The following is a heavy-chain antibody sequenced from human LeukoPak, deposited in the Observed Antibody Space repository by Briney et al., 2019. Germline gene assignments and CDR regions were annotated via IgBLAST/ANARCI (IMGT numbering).Heavy chain of an antibody. CDR2: ISAYNGNT. Sequence: GASVKVSCKASGYTFTSYGISWVRQAPGQGLEWMGWISAYNGNTNYAQKLQGRVTMTTDTSTSTAYMELRSLRSDDTAVYYCARALGSYLEGAFDIWGQGTMVTVSS. J-gene: IGHJ3*02. D-gene: IGHD1-26*01. CDR3: ARALGSYLEGAFDI. V-gene: IGHV1-18*01. CDR1: GYTFTSYG.